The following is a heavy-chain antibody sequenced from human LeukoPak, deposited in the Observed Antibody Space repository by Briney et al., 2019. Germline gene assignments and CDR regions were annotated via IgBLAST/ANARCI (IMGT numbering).Heavy chain of an antibody. D-gene: IGHD6-13*01. V-gene: IGHV4-34*01. CDR1: GGSFSGYY. CDR3: ARPSRIAAALRRGYFDY. CDR2: INHSGST. J-gene: IGHJ4*02. Sequence: SETLSLTCAVYGGSFSGYYWSWIRQPPGKGLEWIGEINHSGSTNYNPSLKSRATISVDTSKNQFSLRLSSVTAADTAVYYCARPSRIAAALRRGYFDYWGQGTLVTVSS.